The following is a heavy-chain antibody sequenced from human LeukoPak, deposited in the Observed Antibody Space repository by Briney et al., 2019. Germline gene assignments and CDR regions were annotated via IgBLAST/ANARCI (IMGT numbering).Heavy chain of an antibody. J-gene: IGHJ4*02. Sequence: GGSLRLSCAASGFTFSTYSMNWVRQAPGKGLEWISFIDGSTRTIFYADSVKGRFTISRDNAQNSLYLQMNSLRAEDTAVYYCTRGSYGDYEYRGQGTLVTVSS. CDR2: IDGSTRTI. D-gene: IGHD4-17*01. CDR1: GFTFSTYS. CDR3: TRGSYGDYEY. V-gene: IGHV3-48*04.